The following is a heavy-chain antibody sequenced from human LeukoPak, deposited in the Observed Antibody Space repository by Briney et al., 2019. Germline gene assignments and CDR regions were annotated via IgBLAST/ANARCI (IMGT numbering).Heavy chain of an antibody. Sequence: GGSLRLSCAASGFTFSSYAMPWVRQAPGKGLEWVAVISYDGSNKYYADSVKGRFTISRDNSKNTLYLQMNSLRAEDTAVYYCARVYSSSWYPRGWFDPWGQGTLVTVSS. CDR3: ARVYSSSWYPRGWFDP. CDR2: ISYDGSNK. J-gene: IGHJ5*02. CDR1: GFTFSSYA. V-gene: IGHV3-30-3*01. D-gene: IGHD6-13*01.